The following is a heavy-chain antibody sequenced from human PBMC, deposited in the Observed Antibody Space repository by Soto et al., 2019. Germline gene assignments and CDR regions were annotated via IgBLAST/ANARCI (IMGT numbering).Heavy chain of an antibody. D-gene: IGHD1-26*01. Sequence: QVHLVQSGAEVKRPGDSVKVSCKASGYTFTDYHIHWVRQAPGQGLEWMGRITPKSGEIYYSPKFQGRVTMTRDTSISTAYMELTTLKFDDTAVYYCARARIRGPTGDFDSWGQGTLATVSS. CDR2: ITPKSGEI. CDR1: GYTFTDYH. J-gene: IGHJ4*02. CDR3: ARARIRGPTGDFDS. V-gene: IGHV1-2*02.